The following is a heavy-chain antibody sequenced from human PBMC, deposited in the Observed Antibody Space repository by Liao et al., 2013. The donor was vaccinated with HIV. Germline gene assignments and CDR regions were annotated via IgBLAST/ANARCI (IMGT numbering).Heavy chain of an antibody. J-gene: IGHJ3*02. Sequence: QLQLQESGPGLVKPTESLSLTCTVSGDSLSDSHLYWGWIRQPPGKGLEWIGSVYHTGTAYYNPSLMSGATISVDTSKNQFSLKMTSVTAADTAMYYCARARQWLGNAFDIWGQGTMVAVSS. D-gene: IGHD6-19*01. CDR1: GDSLSDSHLY. CDR2: VYHTGTA. V-gene: IGHV4-39*07. CDR3: ARARQWLGNAFDI.